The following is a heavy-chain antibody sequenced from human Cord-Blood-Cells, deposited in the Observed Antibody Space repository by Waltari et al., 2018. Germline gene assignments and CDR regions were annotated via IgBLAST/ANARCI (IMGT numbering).Heavy chain of an antibody. Sequence: QLQLQESGPGLVKPSENLSLTCTVSGGSISSSSYYWGRILQPPGKGLEWIGSIYYSGSTYYNPSLKSRVTISVDTSKNQFSLKLSSVTAADTAVYYCARQVTSSGWYVTEYFQHWGQGTLVTVSS. CDR1: GGSISSSSYY. J-gene: IGHJ1*01. V-gene: IGHV4-39*07. CDR3: ARQVTSSGWYVTEYFQH. D-gene: IGHD6-19*01. CDR2: IYYSGST.